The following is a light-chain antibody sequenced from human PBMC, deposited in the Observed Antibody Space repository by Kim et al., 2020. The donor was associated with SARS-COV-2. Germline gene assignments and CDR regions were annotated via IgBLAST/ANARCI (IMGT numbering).Light chain of an antibody. Sequence: EIVMTQSPATLSVSPGERATLSCRASQSISSNLAWYQQKPGQAPRLLIYGASTRATDVPARFSGSGSGTDFTLTISSLQSEDFAVYCCQQYNKWPPLTFGGGTKLEI. CDR2: GAS. J-gene: IGKJ4*01. V-gene: IGKV3-15*01. CDR1: QSISSN. CDR3: QQYNKWPPLT.